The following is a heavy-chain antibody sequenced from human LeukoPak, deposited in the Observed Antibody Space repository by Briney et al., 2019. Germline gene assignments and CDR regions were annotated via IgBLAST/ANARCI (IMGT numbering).Heavy chain of an antibody. D-gene: IGHD3-10*01. Sequence: SVKVSCKASGYTFTGYYMHWVRQAPGQGLEWMGRIIPILGIANYAQKFQGRVTITADKSTSTAYMELSSLRSEDTAVYYGVLVGDERYYFDYWGQGTLVTVSS. CDR2: IIPILGIA. V-gene: IGHV1-69*02. CDR3: VLVGDERYYFDY. J-gene: IGHJ4*02. CDR1: GYTFTGYY.